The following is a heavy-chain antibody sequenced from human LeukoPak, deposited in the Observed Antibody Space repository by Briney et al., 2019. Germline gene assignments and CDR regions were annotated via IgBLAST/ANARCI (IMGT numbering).Heavy chain of an antibody. CDR1: GFTFSSYG. J-gene: IGHJ4*02. D-gene: IGHD3-22*01. V-gene: IGHV3-33*01. CDR2: IWYDGSNK. CDR3: AREGSYDSSGYLYY. Sequence: GGSLRLSCAASGFTFSSYGMHWVRQAPGKGLEWVAVIWYDGSNKYYADSVKGRFTISRDNSKNTLYLQMNSLRAEDTAVYYCAREGSYDSSGYLYYWGQGTLVTVSS.